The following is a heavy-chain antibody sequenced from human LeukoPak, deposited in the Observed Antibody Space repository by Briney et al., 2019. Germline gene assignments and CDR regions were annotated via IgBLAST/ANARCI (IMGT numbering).Heavy chain of an antibody. CDR1: GGSISSYY. Sequence: KTSEALSLTCTVSGGSISSYYWSWIRQPPGKGLEWIGYIYYSGSTNYNPSLKSRVTISVDTSKNQFSLKLSSVTAADTAVYYCAGGMVTYYFDYWGQGTLVTVSS. J-gene: IGHJ4*02. CDR2: IYYSGST. CDR3: AGGMVTYYFDY. D-gene: IGHD5-18*01. V-gene: IGHV4-59*01.